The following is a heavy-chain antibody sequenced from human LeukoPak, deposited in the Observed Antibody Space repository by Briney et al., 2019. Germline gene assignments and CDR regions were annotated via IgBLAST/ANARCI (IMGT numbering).Heavy chain of an antibody. Sequence: GASVKVSCKASGYTFTSYAMNWVRQAPGQGLEWMGWINTNTGNPTYAQGFTGRFVFSLDTSVSTAYLQIGSLKAEDTAVYYCARSAGIAAAGYNWFDPWGQGTLVTVSS. D-gene: IGHD6-13*01. CDR3: ARSAGIAAAGYNWFDP. J-gene: IGHJ5*02. CDR2: INTNTGNP. V-gene: IGHV7-4-1*01. CDR1: GYTFTSYA.